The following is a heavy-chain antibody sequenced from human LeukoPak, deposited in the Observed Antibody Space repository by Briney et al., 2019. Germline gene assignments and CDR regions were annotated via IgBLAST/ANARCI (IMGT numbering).Heavy chain of an antibody. V-gene: IGHV1-46*01. D-gene: IGHD2/OR15-2a*01. Sequence: ASVKVSCKASGYTFTSYYMHWVRQAPGQGLEWMGVINPSGGSTSYAQKFQGRVTMTRDTSTTTVYMELSSLRSEDTAVYYCARGRSLSYYYYYMDVWGKGTTVTVSS. CDR2: INPSGGST. CDR3: ARGRSLSYYYYYMDV. J-gene: IGHJ6*03. CDR1: GYTFTSYY.